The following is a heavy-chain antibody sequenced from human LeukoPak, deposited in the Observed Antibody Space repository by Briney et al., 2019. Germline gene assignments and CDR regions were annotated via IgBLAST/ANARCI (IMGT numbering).Heavy chain of an antibody. CDR2: ISSSSSTI. V-gene: IGHV3-48*01. CDR3: ARDHTLYCSSTSCSYYFDY. J-gene: IGHJ4*02. Sequence: GGSLRLSCAASGFTFSSYSMNWVRQAPGKGLEWVSYISSSSSTIYYADSVKGRFTISRDNAKNSLYLQMNSLRAEDTAVYYCARDHTLYCSSTSCSYYFDYWGQGTLVTVSS. CDR1: GFTFSSYS. D-gene: IGHD2-2*01.